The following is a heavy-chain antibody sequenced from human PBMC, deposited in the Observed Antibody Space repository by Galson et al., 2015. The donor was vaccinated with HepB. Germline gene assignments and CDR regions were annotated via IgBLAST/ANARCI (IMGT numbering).Heavy chain of an antibody. CDR3: ARDVTPVGCRSTSCSYKWFDP. CDR1: GFTFSSYW. Sequence: SLRLSCAASGFTFSSYWMSWVRQAPGKGLEWVANIKQDGSEKYYVDSVKGRFTISRDNAKNSLYLQMNGLRGEDTAVYYCARDVTPVGCRSTSCSYKWFDPWGHGTLVTVSS. V-gene: IGHV3-7*01. CDR2: IKQDGSEK. J-gene: IGHJ5*02. D-gene: IGHD2-2*01.